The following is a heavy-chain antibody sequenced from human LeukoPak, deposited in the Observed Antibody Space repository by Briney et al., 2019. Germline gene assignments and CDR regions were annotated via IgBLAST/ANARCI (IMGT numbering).Heavy chain of an antibody. D-gene: IGHD4-17*01. V-gene: IGHV3-48*03. CDR3: ARFYGDETYFDY. CDR1: GFTFSSHK. J-gene: IGHJ4*02. Sequence: GGSLRLSCAASGFTFSSHKMNWVRQAPGKGLEWVSYISSSGSTIYYADSVKGRFTISRDNAKNSLYLQMNSLRAEDTAVYYCARFYGDETYFDYWGQGTLVTVSS. CDR2: ISSSGSTI.